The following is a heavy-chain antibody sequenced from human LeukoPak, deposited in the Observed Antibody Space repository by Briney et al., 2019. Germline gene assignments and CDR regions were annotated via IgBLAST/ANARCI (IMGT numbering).Heavy chain of an antibody. V-gene: IGHV3-30*02. J-gene: IGHJ3*02. CDR3: AKAEGIYPWDAFDI. CDR2: IRYDGSNK. Sequence: GGSLRLSCAASGFTFSNYGMHWVRQAPGKGLEWVAFIRYDGSNKYYADSVKGRFTISRDNSKNTLYLQMNSLRAEDTAVYYCAKAEGIYPWDAFDIWGQGTMVTVSS. D-gene: IGHD3-10*01. CDR1: GFTFSNYG.